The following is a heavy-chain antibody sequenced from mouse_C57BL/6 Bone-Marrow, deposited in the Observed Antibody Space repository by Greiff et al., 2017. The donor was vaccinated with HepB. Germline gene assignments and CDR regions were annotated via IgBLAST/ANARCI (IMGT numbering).Heavy chain of an antibody. CDR2: ISSGSSTI. CDR1: GFTFSDYG. V-gene: IGHV5-17*01. J-gene: IGHJ4*01. Sequence: EVQLVESGGGLVKPGASLKLSCAASGFTFSDYGMHWVRQAPEQGLEWVAYISSGSSTIYYADTVKGRFTISRDNAKNTLFLQMTSLRTEDTAMYYCAREGFITTVVATDYALDYWGQGTSVTVSS. CDR3: AREGFITTVVATDYALDY. D-gene: IGHD1-1*01.